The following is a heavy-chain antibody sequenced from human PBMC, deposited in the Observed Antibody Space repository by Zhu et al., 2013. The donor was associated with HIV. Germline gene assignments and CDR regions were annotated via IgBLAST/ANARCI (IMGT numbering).Heavy chain of an antibody. CDR1: GFTFGDYA. CDR2: IRSKAYGGTT. D-gene: IGHD1-26*01. CDR3: ARRRGKYDAFDY. Sequence: EVQLVESGGGLVQPGRSLRLSCTASGFTFGDYAMSWVRQAPGKGLEWVGFIRSKAYGGTTEYAASVKGRFTISRDDSKSIAYLQMNSLKTEDTAVYYCARRRGKYDAFDYLGPRDNGHRLF. J-gene: IGHJ3*02. V-gene: IGHV3-49*04.